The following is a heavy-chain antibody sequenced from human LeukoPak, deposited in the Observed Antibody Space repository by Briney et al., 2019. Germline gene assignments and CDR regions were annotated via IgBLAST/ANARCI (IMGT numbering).Heavy chain of an antibody. V-gene: IGHV4-39*07. J-gene: IGHJ5*02. CDR1: GGSISSSSYY. D-gene: IGHD6-13*01. CDR2: IYYSGST. CDR3: ARNPPSWYLGIWFDP. Sequence: SETLSLTCTVSGGSISSSSYYWGWIRQPPGKGLEWIGSIYYSGSTYYNPSLKSRVTISVDTSKNQFSLKLSSVTAADTAVYYCARNPPSWYLGIWFDPWGQGTLVTVSS.